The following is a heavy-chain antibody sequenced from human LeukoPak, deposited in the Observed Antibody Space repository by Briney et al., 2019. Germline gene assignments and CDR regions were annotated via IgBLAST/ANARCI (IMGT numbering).Heavy chain of an antibody. Sequence: ASVKVSCKASGYTFTGYYMHWVRQAPGQGLEWMGWINPNSGGTNYAQKFQGRVTMTRDTSISTAYMELSRLRSDDTAVYYCAREARDDYNYYFDYWGQGTLVTVSS. CDR3: AREARDDYNYYFDY. V-gene: IGHV1-2*02. CDR2: INPNSGGT. CDR1: GYTFTGYY. D-gene: IGHD5-24*01. J-gene: IGHJ4*02.